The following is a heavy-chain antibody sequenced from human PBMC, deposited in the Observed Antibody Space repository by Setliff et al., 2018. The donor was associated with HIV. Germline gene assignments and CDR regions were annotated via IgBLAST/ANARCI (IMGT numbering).Heavy chain of an antibody. Sequence: GGSLRLSCAASGFRFRSYRMSWVRQAPGKGLESVANVKQDGTETLYVDSVKGRFTISRDNASNLVYLQMNSLRVEDTAVYYCARGRINYGDYYYWGQGTLVTVSS. CDR2: VKQDGTET. CDR3: ARGRINYGDYYY. J-gene: IGHJ4*02. V-gene: IGHV3-7*04. CDR1: GFRFRSYR. D-gene: IGHD4-17*01.